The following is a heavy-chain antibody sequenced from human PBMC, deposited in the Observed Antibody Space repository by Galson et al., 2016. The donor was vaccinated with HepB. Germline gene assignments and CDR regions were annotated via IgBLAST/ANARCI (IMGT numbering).Heavy chain of an antibody. V-gene: IGHV3-15*01. D-gene: IGHD6-13*01. CDR2: IKNKDYGGTV. CDR1: GFVFSNVW. J-gene: IGHJ4*02. CDR3: ATELRACSSSSCDVGGFDF. Sequence: SLRLSCAASGFVFSNVWMSWVRQAPGKGLEWVGHIKNKDYGGTVEYAAPVKGRFTISRDDSEDTLYMQMNSLKTEDTALYYCATELRACSSSSCDVGGFDFWGQGILVTVSS.